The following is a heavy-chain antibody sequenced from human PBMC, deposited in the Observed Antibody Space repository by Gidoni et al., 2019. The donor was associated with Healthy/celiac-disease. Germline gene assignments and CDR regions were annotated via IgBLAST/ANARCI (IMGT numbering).Heavy chain of an antibody. CDR3: ARSCGGDCYSAPFDY. CDR1: GFTCSSYA. CDR2: ISYDGSNK. V-gene: IGHV3-30-3*01. J-gene: IGHJ4*02. D-gene: IGHD2-21*02. Sequence: QVQLVESGGGVVQLGRSLRLSCVASGFTCSSYAMHWVRQAPGKGLECVAVISYDGSNKYYADSVKGRFTISRDNSKNTLYLQMNSLRAEDTAVYYCARSCGGDCYSAPFDYWGQGTLVTVSS.